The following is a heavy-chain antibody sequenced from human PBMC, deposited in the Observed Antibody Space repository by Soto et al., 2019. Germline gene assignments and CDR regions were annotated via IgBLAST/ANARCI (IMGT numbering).Heavy chain of an antibody. J-gene: IGHJ5*02. D-gene: IGHD3-22*01. CDR2: IYHSGST. Sequence: NPSETLSLTCAVSGGSISSSNWWSWVRQPPGKGLEWIGEIYHSGSTNYNPSLKSRVTISVDKSKNQFSLKLSSVTAADTAVYYCARNFGYDSSGYYYDWFDPWGQGTLVTVSS. CDR3: ARNFGYDSSGYYYDWFDP. CDR1: GGSISSSNW. V-gene: IGHV4-4*02.